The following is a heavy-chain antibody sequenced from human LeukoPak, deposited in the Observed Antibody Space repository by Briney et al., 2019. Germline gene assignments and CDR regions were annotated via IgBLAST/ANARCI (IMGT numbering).Heavy chain of an antibody. D-gene: IGHD6-19*01. Sequence: GRSLRLSCAASGFTFSSYAIHWVRQAPGKGLEWVAVISEDGSDKYYADSVKGRFTISRDNSRNTLFLHMNSLGGEDTAVYYCARVPDSSGWAGDYWGQGTLVTVSS. CDR2: ISEDGSDK. J-gene: IGHJ4*02. V-gene: IGHV3-30*04. CDR3: ARVPDSSGWAGDY. CDR1: GFTFSSYA.